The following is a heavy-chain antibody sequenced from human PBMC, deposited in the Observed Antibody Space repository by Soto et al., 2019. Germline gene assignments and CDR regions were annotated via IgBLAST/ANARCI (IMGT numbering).Heavy chain of an antibody. CDR2: ISSSSSYI. CDR1: GFTFSSYS. J-gene: IGHJ6*03. Sequence: EVQLVESGGGLVKPGGSLRLSCAASGFTFSSYSMNWVRQAPGKGLEWVSSISSSSSYIYYADSVKGRFTISRDNAKNSLYLQMTSVRAGGTAVYYCGREYWRAAVRQQPNYYYYYMYVWGKGTTVTV. D-gene: IGHD6-13*01. CDR3: GREYWRAAVRQQPNYYYYYMYV. V-gene: IGHV3-21*01.